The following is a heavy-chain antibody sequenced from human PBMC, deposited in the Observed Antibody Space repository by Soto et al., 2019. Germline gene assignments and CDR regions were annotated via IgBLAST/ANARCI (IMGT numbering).Heavy chain of an antibody. CDR1: GFTFSSYA. D-gene: IGHD3-3*01. J-gene: IGHJ6*02. CDR3: ARDFSPLVGITIFGVVISGMDV. CDR2: ISYDGSNK. Sequence: GGSLRLSCAASGFTFSSYAMHWVRQAPGKGLEWVAVISYDGSNKYYADSVKGRFTISRDNSKNTLYLQMNSLRAEDTAVYYCARDFSPLVGITIFGVVISGMDVWGQGTTVTVSS. V-gene: IGHV3-30-3*01.